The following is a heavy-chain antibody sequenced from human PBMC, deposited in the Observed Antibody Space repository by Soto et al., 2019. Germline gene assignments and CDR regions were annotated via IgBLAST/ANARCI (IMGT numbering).Heavy chain of an antibody. V-gene: IGHV3-15*07. CDR2: IKSKSDGGTI. CDR3: CIGLHR. Sequence: EVQLVESGGGLVKPGGSLRLSCAASGFTFNNAWMNWVRQAPGKGMEWVGRIKSKSDGGTIDYAASVKGRFTISRDDSKNTLYLQMDSLKTEDTALYYGCIGLHRWGQGTLLAVAS. CDR1: GFTFNNAW. J-gene: IGHJ4*02.